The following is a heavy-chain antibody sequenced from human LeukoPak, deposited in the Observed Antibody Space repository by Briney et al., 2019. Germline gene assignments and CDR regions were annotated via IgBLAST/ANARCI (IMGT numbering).Heavy chain of an antibody. D-gene: IGHD3-22*01. V-gene: IGHV4-59*01. CDR3: ARSEMYYYDSSCFYPKYFQH. Sequence: KPSETLSLTCTVSGGSISSYYWSWIRQPPGKGLEWIGYIYYSGSTNYNPSLKSRVTISVDTSKNQFSLKLSSVTAADTAVYYGARSEMYYYDSSCFYPKYFQHWGQGTLLPVSS. J-gene: IGHJ1*01. CDR1: GGSISSYY. CDR2: IYYSGST.